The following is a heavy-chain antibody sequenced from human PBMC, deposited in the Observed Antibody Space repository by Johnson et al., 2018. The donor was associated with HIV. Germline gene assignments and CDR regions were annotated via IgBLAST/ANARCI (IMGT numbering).Heavy chain of an antibody. D-gene: IGHD1-26*01. V-gene: IGHV3-30*14. Sequence: QVQLVESGGGLVQPGGSLRLSCAASVFTFSSYAMHWVSQAPGKGLEWVAVISYAGSNKYYSDSVKGRFTISRDNSKNTLYLQMKSLRAEDTALYYCAVNSGNYYVYAFDIWGQGTLVTVSS. CDR2: ISYAGSNK. J-gene: IGHJ3*02. CDR3: AVNSGNYYVYAFDI. CDR1: VFTFSSYA.